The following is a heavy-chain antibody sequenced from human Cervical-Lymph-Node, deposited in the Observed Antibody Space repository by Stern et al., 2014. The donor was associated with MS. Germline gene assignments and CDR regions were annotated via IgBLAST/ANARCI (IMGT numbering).Heavy chain of an antibody. CDR1: GFSLGVG. V-gene: IGHV2-5*02. J-gene: IGHJ4*02. CDR2: LYWDDDK. Sequence: QVTLKESGPRLVKPTQTLTLTCTFSGFSLGVGVGWIRQPPGKALEWLVLLYWDDDKRYSPSLTNRLTITKDTSKNQVVLTMTNMDPVDTATYYCAHTRLTLGVTGIFFDFWGQGTLVSVSS. D-gene: IGHD2-21*02. CDR3: AHTRLTLGVTGIFFDF.